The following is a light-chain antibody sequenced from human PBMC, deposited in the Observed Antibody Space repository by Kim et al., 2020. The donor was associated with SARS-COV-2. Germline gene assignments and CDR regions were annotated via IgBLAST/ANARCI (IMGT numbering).Light chain of an antibody. J-gene: IGLJ3*02. CDR3: QVWDSDSDDRV. V-gene: IGLV3-21*01. Sequence: APGKTATITCGGDDIGDKSVHWYQQKPGQAPVLVIYYDSDRPSGIPERFSGSNSGNTATLTISSVEAGDEADYYCQVWDSDSDDRVFGGGTQLTVL. CDR1: DIGDKS. CDR2: YDS.